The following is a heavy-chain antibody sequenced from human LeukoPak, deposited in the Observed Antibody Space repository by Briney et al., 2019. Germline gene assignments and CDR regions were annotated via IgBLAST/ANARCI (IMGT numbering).Heavy chain of an antibody. J-gene: IGHJ4*02. CDR2: INHSGST. Sequence: PSETLSLTCAVYGGSFSGYYWSWIRQPPGEGLEWIGEINHSGSTNYNPSLKSRVTISVDTSKNQFSLKLSSVAAADTAVYYRARGRPAWGSYRYSDYWGQGTLVTVSS. D-gene: IGHD3-16*02. CDR3: ARGRPAWGSYRYSDY. V-gene: IGHV4-34*01. CDR1: GGSFSGYY.